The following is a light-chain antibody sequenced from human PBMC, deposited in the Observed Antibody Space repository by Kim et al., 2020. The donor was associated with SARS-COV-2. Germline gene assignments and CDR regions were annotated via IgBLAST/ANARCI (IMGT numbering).Light chain of an antibody. CDR3: QAWDSSAVV. Sequence: SYELTQPPSVSVSPGQTANITCSGDKLGDKYVCWYQQKPGQSPVLVIYQDTKRPSVIPERFSGSNSGNTATLTISGTQAMDEADYYCQAWDSSAVVFGGGTQLTVL. CDR1: KLGDKY. CDR2: QDT. J-gene: IGLJ2*01. V-gene: IGLV3-1*01.